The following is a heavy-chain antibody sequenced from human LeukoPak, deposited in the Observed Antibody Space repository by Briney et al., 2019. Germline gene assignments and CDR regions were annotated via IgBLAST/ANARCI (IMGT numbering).Heavy chain of an antibody. Sequence: ASETLSLTCAVSGGSISSSNWWSWVRQPPGKGLEWIGEIYHSGSTNYNPSLKSRVTISVDKSKNQFSLKLSSVTAADTAVYYCARERFGEYCSSTGCSLRHPYGMDVWGQGTTVTVSS. J-gene: IGHJ6*02. D-gene: IGHD2-2*01. CDR3: ARERFGEYCSSTGCSLRHPYGMDV. CDR1: GGSISSSNW. CDR2: IYHSGST. V-gene: IGHV4-4*02.